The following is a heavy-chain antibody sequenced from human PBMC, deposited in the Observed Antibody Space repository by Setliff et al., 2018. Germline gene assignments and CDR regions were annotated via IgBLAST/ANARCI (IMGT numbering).Heavy chain of an antibody. V-gene: IGHV4-34*01. D-gene: IGHD2-15*01. J-gene: IGHJ6*02. Sequence: SETLSLTCAVYGGSFSGYYWSWIRQPPGKGLEWIGEINHSGSTNYNPSLKSRVTMSVDTSKNQFALHLKSVTAADTAVYYCARDRSAYSYGLDVWGQGTTVTVSS. CDR2: INHSGST. CDR1: GGSFSGYY. CDR3: ARDRSAYSYGLDV.